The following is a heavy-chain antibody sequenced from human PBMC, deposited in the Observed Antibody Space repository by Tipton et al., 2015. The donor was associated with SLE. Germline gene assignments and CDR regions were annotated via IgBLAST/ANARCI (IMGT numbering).Heavy chain of an antibody. CDR1: GASISSGTYY. CDR2: IYFGGTT. D-gene: IGHD3/OR15-3a*01. V-gene: IGHV4-31*03. CDR3: SGGLDSFDF. Sequence: TLSLTCTVSGASISSGTYYWSWIRQHPGKGLEWIAYIYFGGTTYYNPSLQSRVTISVDTSKNQLSLKMSSVTAADTAVYYCSGGLDSFDFWGQGSLVTVSP. J-gene: IGHJ4*02.